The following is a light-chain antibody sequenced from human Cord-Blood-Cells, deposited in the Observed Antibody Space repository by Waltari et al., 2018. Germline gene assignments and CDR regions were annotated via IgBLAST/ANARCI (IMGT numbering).Light chain of an antibody. Sequence: ALTPPASVSGSPGQSITITCTGTSNDVGWYHHDSWYQQQPGKAPKLRIYEGSKRTGGGSNRCSCSTSANTAPLPTSGRQAEDEADYYCCSYAGSSTWVFGGGTKLTVL. CDR3: CSYAGSSTWV. V-gene: IGLV2-23*01. J-gene: IGLJ3*02. CDR1: SNDVGWYHH. CDR2: EGS.